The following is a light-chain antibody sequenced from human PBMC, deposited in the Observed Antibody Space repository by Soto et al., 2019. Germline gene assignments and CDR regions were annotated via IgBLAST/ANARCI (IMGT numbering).Light chain of an antibody. Sequence: SYELTQPPSVSVSAGQTARIACSGDALPKQYAYWYQQKPGQAPVLLIYKDKERPSGIPERFSGSSSGTTVTLTIGGVQAEDEADYYCQSSDRGDTYWVFGGGTKLTVL. CDR3: QSSDRGDTYWV. CDR1: ALPKQY. V-gene: IGLV3-25*02. CDR2: KDK. J-gene: IGLJ3*02.